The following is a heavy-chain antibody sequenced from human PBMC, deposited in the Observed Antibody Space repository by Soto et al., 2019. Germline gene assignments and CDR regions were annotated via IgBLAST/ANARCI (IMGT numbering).Heavy chain of an antibody. Sequence: GASVKVSCKASGYTFTSYYMHWVRQAPGQGLEWMGIINPSGGSTSYAQKFQGRVTMTRDTSTSTVYMELSSLRSEDTAVYYCARGLYYYDSSGYYYFDYWGQGTLVTVSS. CDR1: GYTFTSYY. J-gene: IGHJ4*02. D-gene: IGHD3-22*01. CDR3: ARGLYYYDSSGYYYFDY. V-gene: IGHV1-46*01. CDR2: INPSGGST.